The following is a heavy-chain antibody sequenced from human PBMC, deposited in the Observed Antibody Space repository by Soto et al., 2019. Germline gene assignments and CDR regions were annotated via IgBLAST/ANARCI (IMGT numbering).Heavy chain of an antibody. CDR2: IYYSGSA. CDR3: ARQGRNYDFWSGTYFDY. V-gene: IGHV4-61*08. J-gene: IGHJ4*02. Sequence: SETLSLTCTVSGGSVSSVGYYWSWIRQSPGKGLEWIAYIYYSGSASYNPSLKSRVTISVDTSKNQFSLKLTSVTAADTAVYYCARQGRNYDFWSGTYFDYWGQGALVTVHS. D-gene: IGHD3-3*01. CDR1: GGSVSSVGYY.